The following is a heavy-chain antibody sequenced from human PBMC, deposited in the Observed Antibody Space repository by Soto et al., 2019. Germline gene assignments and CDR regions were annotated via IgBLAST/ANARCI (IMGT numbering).Heavy chain of an antibody. J-gene: IGHJ5*02. D-gene: IGHD2-15*01. CDR3: ARGVVAVAASSFGFDP. Sequence: EVQLVESGGDLVQSGGSLRLSCAASGFTFSYYTMNWVRQAPGKGLQWISYISSSSDTIYYADSVRGRFTISRDNAKNSLYLQMNSLGAEDTAVYYCARGVVAVAASSFGFDPWGQGTLVTVSS. CDR1: GFTFSYYT. CDR2: ISSSSDTI. V-gene: IGHV3-48*01.